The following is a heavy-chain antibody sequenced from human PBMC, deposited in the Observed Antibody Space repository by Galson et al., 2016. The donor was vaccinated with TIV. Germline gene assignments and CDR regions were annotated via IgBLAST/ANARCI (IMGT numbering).Heavy chain of an antibody. J-gene: IGHJ4*02. D-gene: IGHD1-7*01. CDR1: GFTFSSYT. CDR2: ISHDGNNT. CDR3: TRDGRGNWKYVDYFDY. Sequence: SLRLSCAASGFTFSSYTFHCVRQTPGKGLEWVAIISHDGNNTAVADSVQGRFTIARDSSKNTVYLQMNNLRPEDTALYFCTRDGRGNWKYVDYFDYWGQGTLVTVSS. V-gene: IGHV3-30-3*01.